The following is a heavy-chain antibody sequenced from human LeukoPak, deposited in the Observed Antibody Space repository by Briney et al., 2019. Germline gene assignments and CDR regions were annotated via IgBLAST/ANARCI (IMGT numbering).Heavy chain of an antibody. V-gene: IGHV3-21*01. CDR1: GFTFSSYS. CDR3: AREIIGYYDSSGYCDY. D-gene: IGHD3-22*01. CDR2: TSSSSSYI. J-gene: IGHJ4*02. Sequence: PGGSLRLSCAASGFTFSSYSMNWVRQAPGKGLEWVSSTSSSSSYIFYGDSVKGRFTISRDNAKNSLYLQMNSLRAEDTAVYYCAREIIGYYDSSGYCDYWGQGTLVTVSS.